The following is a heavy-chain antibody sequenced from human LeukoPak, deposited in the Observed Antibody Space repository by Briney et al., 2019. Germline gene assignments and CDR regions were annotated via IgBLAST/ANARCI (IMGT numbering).Heavy chain of an antibody. CDR1: GFTFSSYN. D-gene: IGHD6-6*01. J-gene: IGHJ4*02. CDR2: ISYDGSNK. Sequence: GGSLRLSCAASGFTFSSYNMNWVRQAPGKGLEWVALISYDGSNKYYADSVKGRFTISRDNSKNTLYLQMNSLRAEDTAVYYCARSIASDYWGQGTLVTVSS. V-gene: IGHV3-30*03. CDR3: ARSIASDY.